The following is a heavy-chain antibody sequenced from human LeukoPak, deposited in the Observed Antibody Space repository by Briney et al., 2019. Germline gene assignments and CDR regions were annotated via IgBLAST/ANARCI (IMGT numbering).Heavy chain of an antibody. CDR1: GYTFTRHW. CDR3: ATPQMPGSSSHYHY. J-gene: IGHJ4*02. V-gene: IGHV5-51*01. D-gene: IGHD6-13*01. CDR2: IHPGDSDI. Sequence: GESLKISCNRSGYTFTRHWIAWVRQMPGKGLEWMGIIHPGDSDIRYSPPFQGLVTISADNSISTAYLQWSSLKASDGAMYYCATPQMPGSSSHYHYWGQGTLVTVSS.